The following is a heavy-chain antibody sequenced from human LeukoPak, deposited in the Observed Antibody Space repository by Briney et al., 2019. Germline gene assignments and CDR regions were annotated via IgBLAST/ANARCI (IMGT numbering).Heavy chain of an antibody. CDR1: GFTFRDYY. V-gene: IGHV3-11*04. CDR3: ARDKRKGIVGSTKSYFDY. Sequence: GGSLRLSCAASGFTFRDYYMAWIRQAPGKGLEWVSHISSSVTTVYYADSVRGRFTLSRDNAKNSVSLQMNSLGAEDTAVYYCARDKRKGIVGSTKSYFDYWGQGTLVTVSS. CDR2: ISSSVTTV. D-gene: IGHD1-26*01. J-gene: IGHJ4*02.